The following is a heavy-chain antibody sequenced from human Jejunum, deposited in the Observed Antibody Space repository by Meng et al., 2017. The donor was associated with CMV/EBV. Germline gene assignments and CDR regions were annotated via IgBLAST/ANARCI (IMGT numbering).Heavy chain of an antibody. Sequence: GFPFSSYSMNWVRQAPGKWLEWVSSITSDSTYIYYADSVKGRFTISRDNAKNSLYLQMNSLRVEDTAVYYCARARVFGSGLGYWGQGTLVTVSS. D-gene: IGHD6-19*01. CDR2: ITSDSTYI. V-gene: IGHV3-21*01. CDR1: GFPFSSYS. J-gene: IGHJ4*01. CDR3: ARARVFGSGLGY.